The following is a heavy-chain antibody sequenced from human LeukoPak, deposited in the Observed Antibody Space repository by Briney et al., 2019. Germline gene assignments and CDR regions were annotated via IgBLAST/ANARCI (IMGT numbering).Heavy chain of an antibody. CDR1: GGSISSYY. V-gene: IGHV4-59*01. CDR2: IYYSGST. Sequence: PSETLSLTCTVSGGSISSYYWSWIRQPPGKGLEWIGYIYYSGSTNYNPSLKSRVTISVDTSKNQFSLKLSSVTAADTAVYYCARESIAAAGSDYWGQGTLVTVSS. CDR3: ARESIAAAGSDY. J-gene: IGHJ4*02. D-gene: IGHD6-13*01.